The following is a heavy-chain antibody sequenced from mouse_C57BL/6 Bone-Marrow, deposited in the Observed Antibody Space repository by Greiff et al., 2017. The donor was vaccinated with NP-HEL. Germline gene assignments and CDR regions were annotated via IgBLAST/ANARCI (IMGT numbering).Heavy chain of an antibody. CDR1: GYTFTGYW. J-gene: IGHJ3*01. D-gene: IGHD1-1*01. V-gene: IGHV1-9*01. CDR3: ARSWLRYAGPSY. Sequence: QVQLQQSGAELMKPGASVKLSCKATGYTFTGYWIEWVKQRPGHGLEWIGEILPGNGSTNYNEKFKGKATFTADTSSNTAYMQLSSLTTEDSAIYYSARSWLRYAGPSYWGQGTLVTVSA. CDR2: ILPGNGST.